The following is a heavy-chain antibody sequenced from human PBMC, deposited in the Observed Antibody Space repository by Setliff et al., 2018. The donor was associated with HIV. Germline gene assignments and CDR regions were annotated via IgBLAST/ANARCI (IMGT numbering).Heavy chain of an antibody. Sequence: PSETLSLTCAVYGGSFSGYYWSWIRQPPGKGLEWIGEINHSGSTDYNPSLKSRVTTSVDTSKNQFSLKLSSVTAADTAVYYCVRPIVGDTARYFDYWGQGTLVTVSS. CDR3: VRPIVGDTARYFDY. V-gene: IGHV4-34*01. CDR1: GGSFSGYY. J-gene: IGHJ4*02. D-gene: IGHD1-26*01. CDR2: INHSGST.